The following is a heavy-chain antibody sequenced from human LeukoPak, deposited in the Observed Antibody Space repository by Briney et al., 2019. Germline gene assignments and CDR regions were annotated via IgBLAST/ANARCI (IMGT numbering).Heavy chain of an antibody. CDR3: ARDICSSTSCDLNHAFDI. Sequence: GASVKVSCKASGGTFSSYAISWVRQAPGQGLEWMGSIIPILGIANYAQKFQGRVTITADKSTSTAYMELSSLRSEDTAVYYCARDICSSTSCDLNHAFDIWGQGTMVTVSS. J-gene: IGHJ3*02. CDR1: GGTFSSYA. D-gene: IGHD2-2*01. V-gene: IGHV1-69*04. CDR2: IIPILGIA.